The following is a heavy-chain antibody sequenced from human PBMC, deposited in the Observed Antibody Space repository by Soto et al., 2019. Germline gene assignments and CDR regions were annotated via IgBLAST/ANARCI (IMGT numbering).Heavy chain of an antibody. J-gene: IGHJ6*02. CDR3: ARDRSYSLDV. CDR1: GSTFSNDW. V-gene: IGHV3-74*01. Sequence: LRLSCAVSGSTFSNDWMHWVRQAPGKGLVWVSHINSDGSSTNYADFVKGRCTIARDNAKNTVYLQMNSLRAEDTAVYYCARDRSYSLDVWGRGTTVTVSS. CDR2: INSDGSST.